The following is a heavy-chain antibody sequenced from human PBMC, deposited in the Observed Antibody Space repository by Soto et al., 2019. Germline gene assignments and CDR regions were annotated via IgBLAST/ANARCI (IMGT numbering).Heavy chain of an antibody. D-gene: IGHD1-20*01. CDR2: ISFDGRNK. Sequence: GGSLRLSCAASGFIFSTYGMHWVRQAPGKGLEWVAVISFDGRNKYYADSVRGRFTISRDNSKNTLHLQMNSLRGEDTAVYYCAKDTATAITSYYFYGMDGWGQGPTVTVSS. V-gene: IGHV3-30*18. J-gene: IGHJ6*02. CDR3: AKDTATAITSYYFYGMDG. CDR1: GFIFSTYG.